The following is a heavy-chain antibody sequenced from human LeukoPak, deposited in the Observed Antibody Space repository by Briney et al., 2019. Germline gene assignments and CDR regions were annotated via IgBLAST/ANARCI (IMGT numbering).Heavy chain of an antibody. CDR2: IRSSGSTI. Sequence: PGGSLRLSCAASGFSFTGYSMNWVRQAPGKGLEWLSYIRSSGSTIYYADSVKGRFTVSRDNAKNSLYLQMNSLRDEDTAVYYCVRPVLGVSSYYDLWGRGTLSLSPQ. CDR3: VRPVLGVSSYYDL. J-gene: IGHJ2*01. V-gene: IGHV3-48*02. CDR1: GFSFTGYS. D-gene: IGHD3-10*01.